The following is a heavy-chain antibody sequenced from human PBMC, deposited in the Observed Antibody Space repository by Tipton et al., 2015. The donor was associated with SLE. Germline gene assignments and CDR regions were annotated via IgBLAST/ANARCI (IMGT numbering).Heavy chain of an antibody. CDR3: ARDRIAAAGINYYYYGMDV. J-gene: IGHJ6*02. CDR1: GGTFSSYT. D-gene: IGHD6-13*01. Sequence: QSGAEVKKPGSSVKVSCKASGGTFSSYTISWVRQAPGQGLEWMGRIIPILGIANYAQKFQGRVTITADKSTSTAYMELSSLRSEDTAVYYCARDRIAAAGINYYYYGMDVWGQGTLVTVSS. CDR2: IIPILGIA. V-gene: IGHV1-69*04.